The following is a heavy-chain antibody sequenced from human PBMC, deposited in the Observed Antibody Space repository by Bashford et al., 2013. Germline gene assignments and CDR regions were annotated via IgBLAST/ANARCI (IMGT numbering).Heavy chain of an antibody. CDR1: GASITNYY. D-gene: IGHD5-12*01. Sequence: SETLSLTCTVSGASITNYYWAWIRQPAGKGLEFIGRIFAYGGPDYNPSLNGRATMSIDTSKSQVSLEVRNVTAADTAVYYCARDDRGFDHWGQGVAVTVSS. J-gene: IGHJ4*02. CDR3: ARDDRGFDH. CDR2: IFAYGGP. V-gene: IGHV4-4*07.